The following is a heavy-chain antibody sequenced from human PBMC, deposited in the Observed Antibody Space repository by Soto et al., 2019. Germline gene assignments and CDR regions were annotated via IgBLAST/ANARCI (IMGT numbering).Heavy chain of an antibody. J-gene: IGHJ6*02. V-gene: IGHV3-33*01. CDR3: ARVEGLKYGMDV. D-gene: IGHD5-12*01. Sequence: GGSLRLSCAASGFTFSSYGMHWVRQAPGKGLEWVAVIWYDGSNKYYADSVKGRFTISRDNSKNTLYLQMNSLRAEDTAVYYCARVEGLKYGMDVWGQGTTVTVSS. CDR2: IWYDGSNK. CDR1: GFTFSSYG.